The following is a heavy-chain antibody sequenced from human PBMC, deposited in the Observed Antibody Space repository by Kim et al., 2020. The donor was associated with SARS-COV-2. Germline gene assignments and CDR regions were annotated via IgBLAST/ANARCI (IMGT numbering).Heavy chain of an antibody. CDR3: ARDSNRQWPPSHYFDF. V-gene: IGHV1-18*01. D-gene: IGHD6-19*01. J-gene: IGHJ4*02. CDR2: ISAFNGNT. Sequence: ASVKVSCKASGYTFTSYGISWVRQAPGQGLEWMGWISAFNGNTKYAQKLQGRVTMTTDTSTSTAYMELRSLRSDDTAVYYCARDSNRQWPPSHYFDFWGQGALVTVSS. CDR1: GYTFTSYG.